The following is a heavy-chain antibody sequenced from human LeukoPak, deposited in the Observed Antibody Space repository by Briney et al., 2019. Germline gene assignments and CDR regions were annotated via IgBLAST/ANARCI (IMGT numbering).Heavy chain of an antibody. V-gene: IGHV3-66*01. CDR3: AKGRGYSGLDAFDI. CDR1: EFSVGSNY. D-gene: IGHD5-12*01. CDR2: IYSGGST. J-gene: IGHJ3*02. Sequence: PGGSLRLSCAASEFSVGSNYMTWVRQAPGKGLEWVSLIYSGGSTYYADSVKGRFTISRDNSKNTLYLQMNSLRAEDTAVYYCAKGRGYSGLDAFDIWGQGTMVTVSS.